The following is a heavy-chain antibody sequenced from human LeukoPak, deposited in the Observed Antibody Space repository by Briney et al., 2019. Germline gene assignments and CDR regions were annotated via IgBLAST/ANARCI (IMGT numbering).Heavy chain of an antibody. D-gene: IGHD6-13*01. V-gene: IGHV3-48*01. Sequence: GGSLRLSCAASGFTFSSYSMNWVRQAPGKGLEGVSYISSSSSTIYYADSVKGRFTISRDNAKNSLYLQMNSLRAEDTAVYYCARGHHWAAAAYYFDYWGQGTLVTVSS. J-gene: IGHJ4*02. CDR3: ARGHHWAAAAYYFDY. CDR1: GFTFSSYS. CDR2: ISSSSSTI.